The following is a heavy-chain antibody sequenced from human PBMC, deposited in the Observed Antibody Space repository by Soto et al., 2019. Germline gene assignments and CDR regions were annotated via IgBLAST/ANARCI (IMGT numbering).Heavy chain of an antibody. CDR2: ISGSGGST. V-gene: IGHV3-23*01. Sequence: GGSLRLSCAASGFTFSSYAMSWVRQAPGKGLEWVSAISGSGGSTYYADSVKGRFTISRDNSKNTLYLQMNSLRAEDTSVFYCAKDLSQGSYGDLLFDYWGHGTPVTVSS. CDR1: GFTFSSYA. J-gene: IGHJ4*01. CDR3: AKDLSQGSYGDLLFDY. D-gene: IGHD4-17*01.